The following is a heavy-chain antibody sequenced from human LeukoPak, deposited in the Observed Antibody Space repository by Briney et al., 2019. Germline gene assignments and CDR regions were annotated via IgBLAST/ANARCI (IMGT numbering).Heavy chain of an antibody. CDR1: GFTVSSNY. J-gene: IGHJ5*02. V-gene: IGHV3-53*01. CDR3: ARDRPFDP. CDR2: IYSGGST. Sequence: GGPLRLSCAASGFTVSSNYMSWVRQAPGKGLEWVSIIYSGGSTYYADSVKGRFTISRDNSKNTLYLQMNSLRAEDTAVYYCARDRPFDPWGQGTLVTVSS.